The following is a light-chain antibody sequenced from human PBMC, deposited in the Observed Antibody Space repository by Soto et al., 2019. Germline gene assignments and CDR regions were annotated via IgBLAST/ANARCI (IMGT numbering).Light chain of an antibody. CDR1: QTVGSN. J-gene: IGKJ5*01. V-gene: IGKV3-15*01. CDR2: GAS. CDR3: QQYNNWPPIT. Sequence: EIVMTQSPGTLSVSPGERATLSCRASQTVGSNLAWYQQKPGQAPRLLIYGASTRATDVPARFSGSGSGTEFTLTISSLQSEDFAVYYCQQYNNWPPITFGQGTRLEVK.